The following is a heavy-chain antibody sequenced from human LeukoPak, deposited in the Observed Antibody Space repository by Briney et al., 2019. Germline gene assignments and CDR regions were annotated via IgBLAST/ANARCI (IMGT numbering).Heavy chain of an antibody. CDR3: ANGFELRFLEWLTKFDY. J-gene: IGHJ4*02. CDR2: IIPIFGTA. CDR1: GGTFSSYA. Sequence: GASVKVSCKASGGTFSSYAISWVRQAPGQGLEWMGGIIPIFGTANYAQKFQGRVTITTDESTSTAYMELSSLRSEDTAVYYCANGFELRFLEWLTKFDYWGQGTLVTVSS. D-gene: IGHD3-3*01. V-gene: IGHV1-69*05.